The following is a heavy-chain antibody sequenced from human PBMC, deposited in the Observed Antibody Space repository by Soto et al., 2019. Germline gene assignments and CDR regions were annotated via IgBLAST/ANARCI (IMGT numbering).Heavy chain of an antibody. J-gene: IGHJ6*03. CDR3: ERFGRSGNPPYYLDV. Sequence: PGESLKISGKGSGYRVTRYWSGCVRQITGKGLEWMGIIYPGDSDTRYSPSFQGQVTISADKSISTAYLQWSSLKASDTAMYYCERFGRSGNPPYYLDVRGKGTTVTVSS. V-gene: IGHV5-51*01. D-gene: IGHD3-10*01. CDR2: IYPGDSDT. CDR1: GYRVTRYW.